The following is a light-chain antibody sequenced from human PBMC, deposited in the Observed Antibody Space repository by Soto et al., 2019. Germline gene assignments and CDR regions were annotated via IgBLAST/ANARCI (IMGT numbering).Light chain of an antibody. V-gene: IGKV3-20*01. CDR3: QRYVASSST. J-gene: IGKJ3*01. CDR2: DAS. Sequence: EIVLTQSPGTLSLSPGERATLSCRASQSVGSSYFAWYQQKPGLAPRLLISDASSRAPGIPDRFSGGGSGTDFTLAIRRLEPEDFAVYCCQRYVASSSTFGPGTRVDIK. CDR1: QSVGSSY.